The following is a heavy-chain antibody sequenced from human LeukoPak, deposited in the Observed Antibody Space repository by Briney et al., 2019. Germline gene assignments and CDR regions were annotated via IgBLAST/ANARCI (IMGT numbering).Heavy chain of an antibody. D-gene: IGHD6-19*01. CDR2: IYYSGST. CDR1: GGSISSYY. J-gene: IGHJ6*03. CDR3: ARGEYSSGWTSYYYMDV. V-gene: IGHV4-59*01. Sequence: SETLSLTCTVSGGSISSYYWSWIRQPPGKGLEWIGYIYYSGSTNYNPSLKSRVTISVDTSKNQFSLKLSSVTAADTAVYYCARGEYSSGWTSYYYMDVWGKGTTVTVSS.